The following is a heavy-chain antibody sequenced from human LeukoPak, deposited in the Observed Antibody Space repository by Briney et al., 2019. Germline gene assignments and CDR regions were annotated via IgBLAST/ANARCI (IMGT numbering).Heavy chain of an antibody. Sequence: SQTLSLTCAISGDSVSINSAAWNWIGQSPSRGLEWLGRTYQRSKWYNDYAVSVKSRITINPDISKNQFSLQLNPVTPEDTAVYYCARSPSPYSSGWYFDYWGQGTLVTVSS. CDR1: GDSVSINSAA. J-gene: IGHJ4*02. D-gene: IGHD6-19*01. V-gene: IGHV6-1*01. CDR2: TYQRSKWYN. CDR3: ARSPSPYSSGWYFDY.